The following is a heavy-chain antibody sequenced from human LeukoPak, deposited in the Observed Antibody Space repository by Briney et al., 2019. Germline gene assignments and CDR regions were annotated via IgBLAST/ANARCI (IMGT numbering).Heavy chain of an antibody. CDR2: IYYSGST. Sequence: SETLSLTCTVSGGSISSYYWSWLRQPPGKGLEWIGYIYYSGSTNYNPSLKSRVTISVDTSKNQFSLKLSSVTAADTAVYYCARIYCTNGVCYYFDYWGQGTLVTVSS. D-gene: IGHD2-8*01. V-gene: IGHV4-59*01. CDR3: ARIYCTNGVCYYFDY. CDR1: GGSISSYY. J-gene: IGHJ4*02.